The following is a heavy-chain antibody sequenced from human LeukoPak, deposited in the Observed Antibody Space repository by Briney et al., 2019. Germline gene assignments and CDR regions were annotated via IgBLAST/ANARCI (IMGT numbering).Heavy chain of an antibody. V-gene: IGHV4-34*01. CDR2: INHSGST. CDR3: ARGQGIAAAAFGY. J-gene: IGHJ4*02. Sequence: SETLSLTCAVYGGSFSGYYWSWIRQPPGKGLEWIGEINHSGSTNYNPSLKSRVTIPVDTSKNQFSLKLSSVTAADTAVYYCARGQGIAAAAFGYWGQGTLVTVSS. CDR1: GGSFSGYY. D-gene: IGHD6-13*01.